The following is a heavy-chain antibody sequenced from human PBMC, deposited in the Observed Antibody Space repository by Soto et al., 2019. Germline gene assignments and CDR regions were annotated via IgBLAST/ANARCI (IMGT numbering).Heavy chain of an antibody. CDR1: GGSISSSSYY. D-gene: IGHD3-3*01. J-gene: IGHJ4*02. V-gene: IGHV4-39*01. Sequence: SETLSLTCTVSGGSISSSSYYWGWIRQPPGKGLEWIGSIYYSGSTYYNLSLKSRVTISVDTSKNQFSLKLSSVTAADTAVYYCARLRKYDFWSGYTFDYWGQGTLVTVSS. CDR3: ARLRKYDFWSGYTFDY. CDR2: IYYSGST.